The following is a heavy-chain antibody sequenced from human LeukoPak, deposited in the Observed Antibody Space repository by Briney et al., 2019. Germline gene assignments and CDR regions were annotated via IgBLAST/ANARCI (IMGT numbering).Heavy chain of an antibody. CDR2: INPSGGST. V-gene: IGHV1-46*01. D-gene: IGHD3-10*01. Sequence: ASVKVSCKASGYTFTSYYMHWVRQAPGQGLEWMGIINPSGGSTSYAQKFQGRVTMTRDTSTSTVYMELSSLRSEDTAVYYCARPRGPFSPCYYYYGMDVWGQGTTVTVSS. CDR1: GYTFTSYY. CDR3: ARPRGPFSPCYYYYGMDV. J-gene: IGHJ6*02.